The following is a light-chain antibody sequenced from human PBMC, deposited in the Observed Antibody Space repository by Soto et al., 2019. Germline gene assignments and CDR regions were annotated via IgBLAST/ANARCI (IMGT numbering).Light chain of an antibody. CDR1: QSVSSF. V-gene: IGKV3-11*01. CDR2: DVS. Sequence: EIVLTQSPATLSLSPGERATLSCRASQSVSSFLAWYQQRPGQPPRLLIYDVSNRATASPTRFSGSGSGTDFTLTISSLEPEDFAVYYCQQRINWPLTFGGGTKVEIK. J-gene: IGKJ4*01. CDR3: QQRINWPLT.